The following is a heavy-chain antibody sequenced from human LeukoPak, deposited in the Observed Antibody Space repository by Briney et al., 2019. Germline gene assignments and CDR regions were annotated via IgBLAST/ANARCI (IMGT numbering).Heavy chain of an antibody. D-gene: IGHD3-3*02. CDR3: ATSDIFGVDIKDY. V-gene: IGHV3-33*08. CDR1: GFSFRSYA. J-gene: IGHJ4*01. CDR2: IWYDGSNK. Sequence: PGGSLRLSCAASGFSFRSYAMHWVRQAPGKGLEWVAVIWYDGSNKYYADSVKGRFTISRDNSKNTLYLQMNSLRAEDTAVYYCATSDIFGVDIKDYWGQGTLVTVSS.